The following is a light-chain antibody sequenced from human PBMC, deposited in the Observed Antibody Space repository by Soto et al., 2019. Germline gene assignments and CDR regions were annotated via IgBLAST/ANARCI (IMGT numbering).Light chain of an antibody. CDR1: QTVSKF. J-gene: IGKJ5*01. CDR2: AAS. CDR3: QQSYNTPYT. V-gene: IGKV1-39*01. Sequence: DIQMTQSPSSLSASVGDRVTIACRASQTVSKFVNWYQHKPGKAPKLLIYAASSLQGGVPSRFSGSGSGTYFTLTISSLQPEDFATYYCQQSYNTPYTFGQGTRLEIK.